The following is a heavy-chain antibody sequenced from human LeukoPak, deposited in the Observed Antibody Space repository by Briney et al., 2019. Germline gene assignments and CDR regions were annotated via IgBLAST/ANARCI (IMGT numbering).Heavy chain of an antibody. CDR3: ARIPIDYYDSSGTFDI. D-gene: IGHD3-22*01. CDR2: IYYSGST. Sequence: SETLSLTCTVSGGSISSYYWSWIRQPPGKGLEWIGYIYYSGSTYYNPSLKSRVTISVDTSKNQFSLKLSSVTAADTAVYYCARIPIDYYDSSGTFDIWGQGTMVTVSS. J-gene: IGHJ3*02. V-gene: IGHV4-59*08. CDR1: GGSISSYY.